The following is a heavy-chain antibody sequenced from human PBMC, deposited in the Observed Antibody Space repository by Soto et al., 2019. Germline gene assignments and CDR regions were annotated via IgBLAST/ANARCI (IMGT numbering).Heavy chain of an antibody. CDR3: ARELDYYGWQQLLGWFDT. D-gene: IGHD6-13*01. J-gene: IGHJ5*02. V-gene: IGHV4-59*01. CDR2: IYYSGST. CDR1: GGSISSYY. Sequence: PSETLSLTCTVSGGSISSYYWSWIRQPPGKGLEWIGYIYYSGSTNYNPSLKSRVTISVDTSKNQFSLKLSSVTAADTAVYYCARELDYYGWQQLLGWFDTWGQGTLVTVSS.